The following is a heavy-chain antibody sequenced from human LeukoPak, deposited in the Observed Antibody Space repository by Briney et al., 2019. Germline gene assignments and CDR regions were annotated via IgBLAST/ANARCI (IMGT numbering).Heavy chain of an antibody. CDR3: ARDGGTRLKYSYGYGDY. CDR2: ISSSSSTI. CDR1: GFTFSSYS. Sequence: GGSLRLSCAASGFTFSSYSMNWVRQAPGKGLEWVSYISSSSSTIYYADSVKGRFTISRDNAKNSLYLQMNSLRAEDTAVYYCARDGGTRLKYSYGYGDYWGQGTLVTVSS. J-gene: IGHJ4*02. D-gene: IGHD5-18*01. V-gene: IGHV3-48*01.